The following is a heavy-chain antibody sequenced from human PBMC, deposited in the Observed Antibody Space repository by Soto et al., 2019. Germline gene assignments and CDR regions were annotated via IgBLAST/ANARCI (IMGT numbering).Heavy chain of an antibody. Sequence: SETLSLTCTVSGGSISSSSYYWGWIRQPPGKGLEWIGSIYYSGSTYYNPSLKSRVTISVDTSKNQFSLKLSSVTAADTAVYYCARHQKKFRVLRFLEWLPGGNWFDPWGKGTLVTVSS. CDR1: GGSISSSSYY. CDR2: IYYSGST. CDR3: ARHQKKFRVLRFLEWLPGGNWFDP. J-gene: IGHJ5*02. D-gene: IGHD3-3*01. V-gene: IGHV4-39*01.